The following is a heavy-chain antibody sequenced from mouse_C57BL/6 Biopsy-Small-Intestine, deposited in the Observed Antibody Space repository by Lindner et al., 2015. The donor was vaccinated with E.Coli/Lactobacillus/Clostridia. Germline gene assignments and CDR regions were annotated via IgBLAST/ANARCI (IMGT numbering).Heavy chain of an antibody. J-gene: IGHJ3*01. Sequence: SVKVSCKASGDTFSKYSISWVRQAPGQGLEWMGRIIPILGISNHAQNFQDRVTMTADQSTTTAYMELRGLKSEDTAVYYCARDVPSGCDEISCLTYHPYHFDYWGQGTLVTVSA. V-gene: IGHV1-4*01. CDR3: ARDVPSGCDEISCLTYHPYHFDY. D-gene: IGHD2-13*01. CDR1: GDTFSKYS. CDR2: IIPILGIS.